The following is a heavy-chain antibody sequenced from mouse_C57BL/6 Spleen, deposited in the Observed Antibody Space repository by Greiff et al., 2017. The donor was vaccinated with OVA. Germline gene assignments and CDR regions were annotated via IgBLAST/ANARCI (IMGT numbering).Heavy chain of an antibody. CDR2: IDPGNGNT. V-gene: IGHV14-3*01. J-gene: IGHJ2*01. Sequence: EVQLQQSVAELVRPGASVKLSCTASGFTIKNTYMHWVKQRPEQGLEWIGRIDPGNGNTNYAPKFQGKATITADTSSNTAYLQLSSLTSEDTAIYDCARAPSSYEGYFDYWGQGTTLTVSS. CDR3: ARAPSSYEGYFDY. CDR1: GFTIKNTY. D-gene: IGHD1-1*01.